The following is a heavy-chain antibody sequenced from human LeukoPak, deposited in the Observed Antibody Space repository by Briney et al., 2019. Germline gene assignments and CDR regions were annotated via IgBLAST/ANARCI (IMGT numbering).Heavy chain of an antibody. CDR2: ISGSGNTI. CDR1: GFTFSSYE. J-gene: IGHJ3*02. D-gene: IGHD3-10*01. Sequence: GGSLRLSCAASGFTFSSYEMNWVRQAPGKGLEWVSYISGSGNTIYYADSVQGRFTISRDNAENSLYLQMNSLRAEDTAIYYCARDEIRTGAFDIWGQGTTVTVSS. V-gene: IGHV3-48*03. CDR3: ARDEIRTGAFDI.